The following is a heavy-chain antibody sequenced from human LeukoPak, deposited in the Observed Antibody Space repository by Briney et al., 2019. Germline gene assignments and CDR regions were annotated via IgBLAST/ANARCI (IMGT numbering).Heavy chain of an antibody. CDR2: ISSGASTI. Sequence: GGSLRLSCAASGFTFSSYDMNWVRQAPGKGLEWVSYISSGASTIYYADSVKGRFTISRDNAKNSLYLQMNSLRVEDTAVYYCARGWFDPWGQGTLVTVSS. J-gene: IGHJ5*02. CDR3: ARGWFDP. CDR1: GFTFSSYD. V-gene: IGHV3-48*03.